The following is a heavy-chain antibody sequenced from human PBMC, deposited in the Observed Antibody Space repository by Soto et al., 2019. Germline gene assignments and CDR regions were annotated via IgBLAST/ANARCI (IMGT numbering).Heavy chain of an antibody. Sequence: EVQLLESGGGLVQPGGSLRLSCAASGFTFSSYAMSWVRQAPGKGLEWVSAISGSGGKTYYADSVKGRFTISRDNSKNTLYLQMSSLRAEDTALYYCAKDQGDYNWGSDPHYFWGQGTMVTVSS. V-gene: IGHV3-23*01. J-gene: IGHJ3*01. CDR3: AKDQGDYNWGSDPHYF. CDR1: GFTFSSYA. D-gene: IGHD3-16*02. CDR2: ISGSGGKT.